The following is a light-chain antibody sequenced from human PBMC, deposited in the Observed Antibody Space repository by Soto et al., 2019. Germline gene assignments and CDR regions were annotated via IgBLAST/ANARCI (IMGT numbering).Light chain of an antibody. J-gene: IGLJ1*01. CDR2: EVS. CDR3: SSYAGSSTD. V-gene: IGLV2-8*01. CDR1: SSDVGAYNY. Sequence: QSALTQPPSASGSPGQSVTISCTGTSSDVGAYNYVSWYQQHPGKAPKLMIYEVSYRPSGVPDRFSGSKSGNTASLTVSGLHAEDEADYYCSSYAGSSTDFGTGTKVTVL.